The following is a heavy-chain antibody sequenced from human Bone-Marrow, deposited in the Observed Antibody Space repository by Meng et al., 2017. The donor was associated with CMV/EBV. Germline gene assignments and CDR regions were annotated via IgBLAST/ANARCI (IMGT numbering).Heavy chain of an antibody. V-gene: IGHV3-53*01. J-gene: IGHJ6*02. Sequence: GGSLRLSWAASGFTVSSNYMSWVRQAPGKGLEWVSVIYSGGSTYYADSVKGRFTISRDNSKNTLYLQMNSLRAEDTAVYSCASPRVSYGPGTEYYYYGMDVWGQGTTVTVS. CDR3: ASPRVSYGPGTEYYYYGMDV. D-gene: IGHD5-18*01. CDR1: GFTVSSNY. CDR2: IYSGGST.